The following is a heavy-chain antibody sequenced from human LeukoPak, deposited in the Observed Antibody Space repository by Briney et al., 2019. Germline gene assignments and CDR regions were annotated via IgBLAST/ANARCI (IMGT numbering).Heavy chain of an antibody. J-gene: IGHJ4*02. Sequence: SSETLSLTCTVSGGSINSYYWSWIRQPAGKGLEWIGRIYSSGSTSYNPSLKSRVSMSVDTSKNQFSLKLTSVTAADTAVYYCARGGKATVVTMWGQGILVTVSS. CDR2: IYSSGST. CDR3: ARGGKATVVTM. CDR1: GGSINSYY. V-gene: IGHV4-4*07. D-gene: IGHD4-23*01.